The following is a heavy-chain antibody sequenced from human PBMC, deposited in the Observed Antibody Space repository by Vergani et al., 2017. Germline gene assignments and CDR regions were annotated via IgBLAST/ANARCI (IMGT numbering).Heavy chain of an antibody. CDR3: ARVMYRDEASTGYRLEGMDI. V-gene: IGHV4-59*13. CDR2: IYSTGST. Sequence: QLQLQESGSGLVKPSQTLSLTCTVSGSSFNTYHWSWIRQSPGKGLEWIGYIYSTGSTNYNPSLNSRVTMSVDTSKNQFSLKLRSVTAADTAVYFCARVMYRDEASTGYRLEGMDIWGQGTTVTISS. CDR1: GSSFNTYH. D-gene: IGHD3-9*01. J-gene: IGHJ6*02.